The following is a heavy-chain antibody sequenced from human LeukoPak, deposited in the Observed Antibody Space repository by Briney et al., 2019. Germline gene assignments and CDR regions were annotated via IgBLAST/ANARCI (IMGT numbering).Heavy chain of an antibody. CDR2: IIPILGIA. CDR3: ARDGPGAVAGPYS. D-gene: IGHD6-19*01. J-gene: IGHJ3*01. V-gene: IGHV1-69*04. CDR1: GGTFSSYA. Sequence: SVKVSCKASGGTFSSYAISWVRQAPGQGLEWMGRIIPILGIANYAKKFQGRVTITADKSTSTAYMELRSLRSDDTAVYYCARDGPGAVAGPYSWGQGTMVTVSS.